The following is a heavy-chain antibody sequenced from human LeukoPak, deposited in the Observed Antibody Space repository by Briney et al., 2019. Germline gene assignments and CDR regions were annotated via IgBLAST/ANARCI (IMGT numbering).Heavy chain of an antibody. CDR3: ARERGSGGFDY. J-gene: IGHJ4*02. CDR2: IYFSGST. V-gene: IGHV4-59*11. CDR1: GGSLTSHY. Sequence: SETLSLTCSVSGGSLTSHYWSWIRQPPGKGLEWIGYIYFSGSTDYNPSLKGRVTISVDTSKNQFSLKLSSVTAADTAVYYCARERGSGGFDYWGQGTLVTVSS. D-gene: IGHD2-15*01.